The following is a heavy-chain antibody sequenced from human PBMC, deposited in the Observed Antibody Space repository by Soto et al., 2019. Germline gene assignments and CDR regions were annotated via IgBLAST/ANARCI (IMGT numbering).Heavy chain of an antibody. Sequence: EVQLVESGGGLVKPGGSLRLSCAASGFTFSSYSMNWVRQAPGKGLEWVSSISSSSSYTYYADSVKGRFTISRDNAKNPLYLQMNSLRAEDTAVYYCARDGSSGWYESYYYYGMDVWGQGTTVTVSS. V-gene: IGHV3-21*01. D-gene: IGHD6-19*01. CDR1: GFTFSSYS. CDR3: ARDGSSGWYESYYYYGMDV. CDR2: ISSSSSYT. J-gene: IGHJ6*02.